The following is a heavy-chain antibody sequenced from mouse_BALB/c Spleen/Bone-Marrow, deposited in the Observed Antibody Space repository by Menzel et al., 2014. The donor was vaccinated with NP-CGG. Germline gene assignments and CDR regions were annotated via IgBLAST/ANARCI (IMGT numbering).Heavy chain of an antibody. CDR3: ASYRLRTYFDY. CDR1: GFNIKDTY. V-gene: IGHV14-3*02. Sequence: DVQLVESGAELVKPGASVRLSCTASGFNIKDTYIHWVKQRPEQGLEWIGRIDPANGNTKYDPKFQGKATITADTSSNTAYLQLSSLTSEDTAVYYCASYRLRTYFDYWGQGITLTVSS. D-gene: IGHD2-14*01. J-gene: IGHJ2*01. CDR2: IDPANGNT.